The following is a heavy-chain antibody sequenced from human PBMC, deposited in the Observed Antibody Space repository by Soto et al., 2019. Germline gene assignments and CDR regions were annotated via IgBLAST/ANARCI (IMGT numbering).Heavy chain of an antibody. CDR3: AKCTVALPALMRGFDA. CDR2: ISGSGMNT. J-gene: IGHJ5*02. D-gene: IGHD3-16*01. V-gene: IGHV3-23*01. CDR1: GFSFNSYA. Sequence: PGGSLRLSCAASGFSFNSYAMGWVRQTPGKGLEWVSIISGSGMNTYYADSVRGRFTTSRDNPRNSLYLQMNSLRDDDTAVYHCAKCTVALPALMRGFDAWGQGALVTVSS.